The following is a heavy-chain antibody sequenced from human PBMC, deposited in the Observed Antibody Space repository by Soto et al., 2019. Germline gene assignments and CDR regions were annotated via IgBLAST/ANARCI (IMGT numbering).Heavy chain of an antibody. CDR3: ARGRGAAADYFDF. CDR1: GFTFSDYY. CDR2: ISSSTSHT. J-gene: IGHJ4*02. D-gene: IGHD6-13*01. V-gene: IGHV3-11*05. Sequence: QVQLVESGGGLVKPGGSLRLSCAVSGFTFSDYYMTWIRQAPGKGLEWVSYISSSTSHTNYADSVKGRFTISRDNAKNSLFLQMNSLRAEDTDVYYCARGRGAAADYFDFCGQGTLVTVSS.